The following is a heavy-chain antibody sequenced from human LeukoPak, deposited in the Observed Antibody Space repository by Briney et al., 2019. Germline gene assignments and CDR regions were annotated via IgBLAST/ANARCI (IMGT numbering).Heavy chain of an antibody. Sequence: GGSLRLSCAASGFTVSNDYMSWVRQAPGKGLEWVSVIYGAGATYYADSVRGRFTISRDNSENTLFLQMNTLRAEDTAVYYCTRLLPPSNHYFESWGQGTLVTVSS. D-gene: IGHD1-14*01. V-gene: IGHV3-53*01. J-gene: IGHJ4*02. CDR2: IYGAGAT. CDR1: GFTVSNDY. CDR3: TRLLPPSNHYFES.